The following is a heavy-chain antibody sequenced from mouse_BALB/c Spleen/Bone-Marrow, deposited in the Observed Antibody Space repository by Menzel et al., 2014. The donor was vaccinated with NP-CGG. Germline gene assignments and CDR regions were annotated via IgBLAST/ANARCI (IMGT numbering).Heavy chain of an antibody. D-gene: IGHD1-1*01. J-gene: IGHJ2*01. CDR1: GFTFSSYG. Sequence: EVQRVESGGGLVQPGGSLKLSCAASGFTFSSYGMSWVRQTPDKRLELVATINSNGGSTYYPDSVKGRFTISRDNAKNTLYLQMISLKSEDTAMYYCARDYYGSSDYWGQGTTLTVSS. V-gene: IGHV5-6-3*01. CDR2: INSNGGST. CDR3: ARDYYGSSDY.